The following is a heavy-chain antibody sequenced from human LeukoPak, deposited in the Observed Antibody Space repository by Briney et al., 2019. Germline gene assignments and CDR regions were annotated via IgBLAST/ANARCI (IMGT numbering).Heavy chain of an antibody. J-gene: IGHJ4*02. CDR1: GYTFTSYY. CDR2: INPSGGST. D-gene: IGHD5-18*01. V-gene: IGHV1-46*01. Sequence: ASVKVSCKASGYTFTSYYMHWVRQAPGQGLEWMGIINPSGGSTSYAQKFQGRVTITADESTSTAYMELSSLRSEDTAVYYCARVGRGYSYAVFDYWGQGTLVTVSS. CDR3: ARVGRGYSYAVFDY.